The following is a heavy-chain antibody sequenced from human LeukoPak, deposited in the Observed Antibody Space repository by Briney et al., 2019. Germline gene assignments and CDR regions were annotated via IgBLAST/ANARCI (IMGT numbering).Heavy chain of an antibody. J-gene: IGHJ4*02. CDR1: GFTFSSYA. D-gene: IGHD3-22*01. Sequence: GGSLRLSCEASGFTFSSYAMSWVRQAPGKGLEWVSAISGSGGSSYYADSVKGRFTISRDNSKNALYLQMNSLRAEDTAVYYCAKGYYYDSSGNYFDYWGQGTLVTVSS. CDR2: ISGSGGSS. CDR3: AKGYYYDSSGNYFDY. V-gene: IGHV3-23*01.